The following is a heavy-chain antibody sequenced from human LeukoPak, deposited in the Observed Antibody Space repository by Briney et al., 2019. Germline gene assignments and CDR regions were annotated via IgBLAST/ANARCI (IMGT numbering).Heavy chain of an antibody. CDR1: GFTFSSYA. Sequence: GGSLRLSCAASGFTFSSYAMYWVRQAPGKGLEYVSAISSNGGSTYYANSVKGRFTISRDNSKNTLYLQMGSLRAEDMAVYYCAGDEGRELLRFRGQGTLVTVSS. V-gene: IGHV3-64*01. J-gene: IGHJ4*02. CDR3: AGDEGRELLRF. D-gene: IGHD1-26*01. CDR2: ISSNGGST.